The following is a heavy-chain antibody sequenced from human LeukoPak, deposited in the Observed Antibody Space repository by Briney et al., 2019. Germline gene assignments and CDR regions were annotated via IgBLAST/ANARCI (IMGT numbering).Heavy chain of an antibody. J-gene: IGHJ4*02. CDR2: IYYSGST. V-gene: IGHV4-59*01. CDR1: GGSISSDY. D-gene: IGHD3-3*01. CDR3: ASGHYDFWTGYYFDH. Sequence: SETLSLTCTASGGSISSDYWSWLRQPPGKGLEWIGYIYYSGSTNYNPSLKSRVTISVDTSKNQFSLKLSSVTAADTAVYYCASGHYDFWTGYYFDHWGQGTLVTVSS.